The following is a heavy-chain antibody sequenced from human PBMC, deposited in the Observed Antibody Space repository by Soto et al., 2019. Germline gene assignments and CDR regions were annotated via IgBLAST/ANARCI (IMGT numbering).Heavy chain of an antibody. V-gene: IGHV4-30-4*01. D-gene: IGHD3-10*01. Sequence: KTSETLSLTCTVSGGSISSGNYCWSWIRQPPGKGLEWIGYIYYSGSTYYNPSLKSRVTISVDASKNQFSLKLSSVTAADTAVYYCARSHGSGSYYNDYWGQGTLVTVSS. CDR3: ARSHGSGSYYNDY. CDR1: GGSISSGNYC. J-gene: IGHJ4*02. CDR2: IYYSGST.